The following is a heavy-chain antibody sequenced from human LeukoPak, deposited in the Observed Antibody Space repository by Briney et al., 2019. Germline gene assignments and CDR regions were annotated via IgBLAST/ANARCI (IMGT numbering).Heavy chain of an antibody. J-gene: IGHJ6*03. V-gene: IGHV4-31*03. CDR1: GGSITSGGYY. CDR3: AISTYYYYMDV. CDR2: IYHSGSA. Sequence: SETLSLTCTVSGGSITSGGYYWSWLRQHPGKGPEWIGYIYHSGSAHYNPSLKSRVTISVDASKNQFSLSLSAVTAADTAVYYCAISTYYYYMDVWGKGTTVTVSS. D-gene: IGHD3-9*01.